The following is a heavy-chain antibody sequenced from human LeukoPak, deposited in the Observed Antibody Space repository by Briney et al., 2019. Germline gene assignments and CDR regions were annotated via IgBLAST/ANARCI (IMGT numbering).Heavy chain of an antibody. Sequence: SETLSLTCAVYDESFSGYHCSWLRQPPRKGLEWIGEIDHSGSTNYNPSLQSRVTISVDTSKNQFSLKVSSVSAADTAVYYCARGNRPYGEHEAFDIWGHGTTVTVSP. J-gene: IGHJ3*02. V-gene: IGHV4-34*01. CDR1: DESFSGYH. CDR2: IDHSGST. CDR3: ARGNRPYGEHEAFDI. D-gene: IGHD3-10*01.